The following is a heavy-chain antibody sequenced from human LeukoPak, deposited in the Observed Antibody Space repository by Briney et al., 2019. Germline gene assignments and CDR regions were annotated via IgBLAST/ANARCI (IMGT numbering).Heavy chain of an antibody. CDR2: IYYSGST. D-gene: IGHD3-3*01. CDR3: ARQSAVGDFWSGFQYYFDY. Sequence: SETLSLTCTVSGGSISSYYWSWIRQPPGKGLEWIGYIYYSGSTNYNPSLKSRVTISVDTSKNQFSLKLSSVTAADTAVYYCARQSAVGDFWSGFQYYFDYWGQGTLVAVSS. V-gene: IGHV4-59*08. CDR1: GGSISSYY. J-gene: IGHJ4*02.